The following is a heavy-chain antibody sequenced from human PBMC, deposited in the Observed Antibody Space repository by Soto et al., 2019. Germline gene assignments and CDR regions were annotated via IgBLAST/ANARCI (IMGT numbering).Heavy chain of an antibody. CDR2: ILYDGSNK. V-gene: IGHV3-30*18. CDR3: AKSRDAYNFYFYYGVDV. D-gene: IGHD2-2*01. Sequence: GGSLRLSCAASGFTFSNYGMHWVRQTPGKGLEWVALILYDGSNKYYADSVKGRFTISRDNSKNTLYLQVSSLRAEDTAVYYCAKSRDAYNFYFYYGVDVWGQGTTVTVS. CDR1: GFTFSNYG. J-gene: IGHJ6*02.